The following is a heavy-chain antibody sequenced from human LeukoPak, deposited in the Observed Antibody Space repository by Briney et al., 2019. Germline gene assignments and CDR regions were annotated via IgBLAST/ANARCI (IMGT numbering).Heavy chain of an antibody. D-gene: IGHD6-6*01. CDR1: GGSISSSSYY. CDR2: IYYSGST. J-gene: IGHJ6*04. V-gene: IGHV4-39*01. Sequence: SETLSLTCTVSGGSISSSSYYWGWIRQPPGKGLEWIGSIYYSGSTYYNPSLKSRVTISVDTSKNQFSLKLSSVTAADTAVYYCARLSGPDAIAALDVWGKGTTVTVSS. CDR3: ARLSGPDAIAALDV.